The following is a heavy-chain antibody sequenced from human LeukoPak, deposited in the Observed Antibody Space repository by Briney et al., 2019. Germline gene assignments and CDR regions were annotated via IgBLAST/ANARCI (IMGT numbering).Heavy chain of an antibody. CDR2: ISSSGSTI. V-gene: IGHV3-48*03. CDR3: ARAMLYGDYIDY. CDR1: GFTLRCYE. Sequence: GGSLRLSSAASGFTLRCYEMNWVRQAPGKGLEWVSYISSSGSTIYYADSVKGRFTISRDNAKNSLYLQMNSLRAEDTAVYYCARAMLYGDYIDYWGQGTLVTVSS. D-gene: IGHD3-10*02. J-gene: IGHJ4*02.